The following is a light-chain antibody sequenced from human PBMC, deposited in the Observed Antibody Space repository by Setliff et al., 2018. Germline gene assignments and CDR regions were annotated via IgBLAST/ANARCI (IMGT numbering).Light chain of an antibody. CDR3: QSYAGGLGGYV. CDR2: HNN. J-gene: IGLJ1*01. Sequence: QSVLTQPPSVSGAPGQRISISCTGIGAFTVHWYQQLPRTAPKLLISHNNNRPSGVPDRFSGSRSGTSASLVITGLQAEDEADYYCQSYAGGLGGYVFGTGTKGTVL. V-gene: IGLV1-40*01. CDR1: GAFT.